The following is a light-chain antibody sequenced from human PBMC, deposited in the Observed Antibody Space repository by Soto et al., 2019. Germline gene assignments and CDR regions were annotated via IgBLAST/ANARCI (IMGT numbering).Light chain of an antibody. J-gene: IGKJ1*01. CDR3: QHYNSYSEA. CDR1: QTISSW. V-gene: IGKV1-5*03. CDR2: KAS. Sequence: DIHMTHSPCTLSGSLVDSVTITCRASQTISSWLAWYQQKPGKAPKLLIYKASTLKSGVPSRFSGSGSGTEFTLTISSLQPDDFATYYCQHYNSYSEAFGQGTKVDI.